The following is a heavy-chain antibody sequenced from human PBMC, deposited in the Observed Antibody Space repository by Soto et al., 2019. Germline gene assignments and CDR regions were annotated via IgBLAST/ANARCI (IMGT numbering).Heavy chain of an antibody. J-gene: IGHJ4*02. CDR3: AKAGYCTNGVCYLYYFDY. V-gene: IGHV3-23*01. D-gene: IGHD2-8*01. CDR2: ISGSGGSR. CDR1: GFTFNSYA. Sequence: GGSLRLSCAASGFTFNSYAMSWVRQAPGKGLGWVSVISGSGGSRYYADSVKGRFTISRDNSKNTLYLQMNSLRAEDTAVYYCAKAGYCTNGVCYLYYFDYWGQGTLVTVSS.